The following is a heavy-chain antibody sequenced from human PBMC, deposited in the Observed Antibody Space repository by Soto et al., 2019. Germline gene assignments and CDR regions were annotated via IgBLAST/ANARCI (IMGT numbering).Heavy chain of an antibody. CDR2: ISWNSGSI. CDR1: GFTFDDYA. V-gene: IGHV3-9*01. J-gene: IGHJ6*02. D-gene: IGHD1-26*01. Sequence: EVQLVESGGGLVPPGRPLRLSGAASGFTFDDYAMHWVRQAPGQGLEWVSGISWNSGSIGYADSVKARFTISRDNAKNSLYLQMSSLRAEDTAFYYCAKDISGRGSYSDYYGMDVWGQGIPVTVSS. CDR3: AKDISGRGSYSDYYGMDV.